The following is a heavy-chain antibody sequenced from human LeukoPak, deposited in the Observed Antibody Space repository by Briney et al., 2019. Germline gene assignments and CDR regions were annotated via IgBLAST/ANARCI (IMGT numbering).Heavy chain of an antibody. Sequence: GGSLRLSCAASGFTFSSYAMHWVRQTPGKGLEWVSTIYSGGSIYYADSVKGRFTISRDNSKNTLYLQMNSLRVEDTAVYYCARGSRVTTRLDAFDIWGQGTMVTVSS. CDR3: ARGSRVTTRLDAFDI. D-gene: IGHD4-17*01. CDR2: IYSGGSI. V-gene: IGHV3-NL1*01. CDR1: GFTFSSYA. J-gene: IGHJ3*02.